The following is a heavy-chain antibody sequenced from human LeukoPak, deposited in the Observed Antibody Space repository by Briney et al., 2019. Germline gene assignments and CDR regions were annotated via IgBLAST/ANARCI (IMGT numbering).Heavy chain of an antibody. Sequence: PGGSLRLSCTASGLTLSNYWMIWVRQAPGKGLQWVAKIKQDGSEKYYVDSVKGRFTISRDNAKNSLYLQMNSLRAEDTAVYYCARDDYGGSDYWGQGTLVTVSS. CDR1: GLTLSNYW. J-gene: IGHJ4*02. CDR2: IKQDGSEK. D-gene: IGHD4-23*01. CDR3: ARDDYGGSDY. V-gene: IGHV3-7*01.